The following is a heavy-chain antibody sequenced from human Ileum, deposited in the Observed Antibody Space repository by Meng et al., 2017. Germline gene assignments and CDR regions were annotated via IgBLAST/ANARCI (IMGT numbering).Heavy chain of an antibody. CDR1: GGSFSGYY. D-gene: IGHD6-6*01. CDR3: ARGREQQLVRGFGY. V-gene: IGHV4-34*01. J-gene: IGHJ4*02. Sequence: QGQLQQWGAGLLKASETLALTCAVYGGSFSGYYCSWLRQPPGKGLEWIGEINHSGNTNYNPSLKSRVTLSLDTSKNHFSLNLTSVTAADTAVYYCARGREQQLVRGFGYWGQGTLVTVSS. CDR2: INHSGNT.